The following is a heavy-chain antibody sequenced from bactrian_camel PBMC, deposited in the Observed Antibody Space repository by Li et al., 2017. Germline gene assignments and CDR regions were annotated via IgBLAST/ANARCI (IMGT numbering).Heavy chain of an antibody. CDR3: ATSCVWLIPGV. CDR1: GYTSNSCD. J-gene: IGHJ4*01. V-gene: IGHV3S53*01. CDR2: ISTEGIT. D-gene: IGHD8*01. Sequence: QVQLVESGGGLAQAGGSLRLSCTAPGYTSNSCDIHWYRQAAGKQREWVAQISTEGITSYTDSVKGRFTISRDNTKNTLFLQMISMKPEDTALYYCATSCVWLIPGVWGQGTQVTVS.